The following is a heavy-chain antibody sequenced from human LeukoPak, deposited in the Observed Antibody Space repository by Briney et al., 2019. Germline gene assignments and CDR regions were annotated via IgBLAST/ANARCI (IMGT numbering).Heavy chain of an antibody. J-gene: IGHJ4*02. V-gene: IGHV3-53*01. CDR1: GFTLINKN. Sequence: PGGSLRLSRAASGFTLINKNIYYGRQAPGKGLECVSVIYSGGNTYYADSVKGRFTISRDNSKNTLYLQMNSLRAEDTAVYYCARGGASALYYFDYWGQGTLVTVSS. CDR3: ARGGASALYYFDY. CDR2: IYSGGNT. D-gene: IGHD4/OR15-4a*01.